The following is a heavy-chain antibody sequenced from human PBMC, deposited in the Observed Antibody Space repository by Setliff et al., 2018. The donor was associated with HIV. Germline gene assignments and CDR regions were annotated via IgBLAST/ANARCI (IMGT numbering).Heavy chain of an antibody. CDR3: VRGQGCGGGCHYALEM. CDR1: GDSISSDFY. D-gene: IGHD2-21*02. V-gene: IGHV4-38-2*02. J-gene: IGHJ3*02. Sequence: PSETLSLTCTVSGDSISSDFYWGWIRQPPGKGLEWIGSIYHSGNTYYMPSLQSRVTISVDMSKNQFSLNLNSVTAADTAVYYCVRGQGCGGGCHYALEMWGQGTMGTVS. CDR2: IYHSGNT.